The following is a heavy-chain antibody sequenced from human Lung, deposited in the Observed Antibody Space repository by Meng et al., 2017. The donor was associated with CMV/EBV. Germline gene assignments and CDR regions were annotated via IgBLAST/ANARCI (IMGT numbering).Heavy chain of an antibody. CDR3: AREVQDYYGSGAYYNPYYYYGMDV. Sequence: SXTLSLXCTVSDDSISSSSYYWGWMRQPPGKGLEWIGSIYYDGSTNYNPSLTSRVTISVEKSKNQFFLRLSSVTAADTAVYFCAREVQDYYGSGAYYNPYYYYGMDVWGQGTXVTVSS. CDR1: DDSISSSSYY. J-gene: IGHJ6*02. D-gene: IGHD3-10*01. V-gene: IGHV4-39*07. CDR2: IYYDGST.